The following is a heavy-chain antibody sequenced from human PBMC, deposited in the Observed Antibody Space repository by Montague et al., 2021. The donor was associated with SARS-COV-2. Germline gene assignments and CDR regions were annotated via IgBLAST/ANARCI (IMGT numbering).Heavy chain of an antibody. Sequence: SETLSLTCTISGGSITGYFWTWIRQPPGKGLEWLGHMHYSGSTKYNPSLESRVTMSIDTSESQFSLQLSSVTAADAAVYYCARDARGGDFGGYWGQGILVTVSS. J-gene: IGHJ4*02. V-gene: IGHV4-59*13. CDR3: ARDARGGDFGGY. CDR1: GGSITGYF. D-gene: IGHD2-21*02. CDR2: MHYSGST.